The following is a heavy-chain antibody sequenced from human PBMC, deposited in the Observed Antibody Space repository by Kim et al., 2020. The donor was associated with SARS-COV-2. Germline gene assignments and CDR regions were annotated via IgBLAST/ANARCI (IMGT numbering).Heavy chain of an antibody. D-gene: IGHD3-10*01. CDR1: GYTLTELS. V-gene: IGHV1-24*01. J-gene: IGHJ3*02. CDR2: FDPEDGET. Sequence: ASVKVSCKVSGYTLTELSMHWVRQAPGKGLEWMGGFDPEDGETIYAQKFQGRVTMTEDTSTDTAYMELSSLRSEDTAVYYCATSITMVRGGAFDIWGQGTMVTVSS. CDR3: ATSITMVRGGAFDI.